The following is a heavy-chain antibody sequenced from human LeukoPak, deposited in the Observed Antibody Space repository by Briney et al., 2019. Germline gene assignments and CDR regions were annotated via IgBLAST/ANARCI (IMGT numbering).Heavy chain of an antibody. CDR1: GFTVSGNY. Sequence: QPGGSLRLSCAASGFTVSGNYMNWVRQAPGKGLEWVSVIYSGGSTIYADSVKGRFTISRDSSKNTLYLQMNSLRAEDTAVYYCARDPVGAIGYGMDVWGQGTTVTVSS. J-gene: IGHJ6*02. D-gene: IGHD1-26*01. CDR3: ARDPVGAIGYGMDV. V-gene: IGHV3-66*01. CDR2: IYSGGST.